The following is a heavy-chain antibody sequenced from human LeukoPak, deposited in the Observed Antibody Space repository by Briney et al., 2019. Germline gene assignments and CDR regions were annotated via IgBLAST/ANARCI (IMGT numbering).Heavy chain of an antibody. CDR3: AKDDSNWASDY. Sequence: GGSLRLSCTASEFSFGTYSMNWVRQAPGKGLEWVSAISGSGGSTYYADSVKGRFSISRDNSNNTLYLQMNSLRAEDTAVYYCAKDDSNWASDYWGQGTLVTVSS. V-gene: IGHV3-23*01. J-gene: IGHJ4*02. CDR1: EFSFGTYS. CDR2: ISGSGGST. D-gene: IGHD4-4*01.